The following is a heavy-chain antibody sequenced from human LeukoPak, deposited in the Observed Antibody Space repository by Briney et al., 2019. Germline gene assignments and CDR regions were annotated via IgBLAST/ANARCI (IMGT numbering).Heavy chain of an antibody. CDR3: VKDDAEGVINY. Sequence: GGSLRLSCAASGFTFSSYAMSWVRQAPGKGLEWVSGISGSDGSTNYADSVKGRFTVSRENSKNTLYLQMNSLRAEDTAVYYCVKDDAEGVINYWGQGTLVTVSS. V-gene: IGHV3-23*01. CDR1: GFTFSSYA. J-gene: IGHJ4*02. D-gene: IGHD3-10*01. CDR2: ISGSDGST.